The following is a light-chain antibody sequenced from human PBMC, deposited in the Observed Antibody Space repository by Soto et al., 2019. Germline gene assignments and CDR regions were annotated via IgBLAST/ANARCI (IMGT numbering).Light chain of an antibody. CDR2: DAT. J-gene: IGKJ2*01. CDR3: QQYGTSPPNI. V-gene: IGKV3-20*01. Sequence: ETVLTQSPGTLSLSPGDRATLSCRASQSVSSFYFAWYQQKPGQAPRLLIYDATSRATGTPDRFSGSGSGTDFTLTISRLEPEDSAVYFCQQYGTSPPNIFGRGTKLEIK. CDR1: QSVSSFY.